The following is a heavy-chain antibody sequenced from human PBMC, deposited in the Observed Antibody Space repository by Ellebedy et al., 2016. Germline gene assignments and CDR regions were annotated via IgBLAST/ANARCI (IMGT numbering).Heavy chain of an antibody. D-gene: IGHD6-19*01. Sequence: ASVKVSCKASGYTFSSDDIYWVRQAPGQRLEWMGWINIGNGVTKYSQKFQGRVTITRDTSASTAYMEVSTLRSEDTAVYYCASRSSGLYSNWGQGTLVTVSS. CDR1: GYTFSSDD. J-gene: IGHJ4*02. CDR3: ASRSSGLYSN. V-gene: IGHV1-3*04. CDR2: INIGNGVT.